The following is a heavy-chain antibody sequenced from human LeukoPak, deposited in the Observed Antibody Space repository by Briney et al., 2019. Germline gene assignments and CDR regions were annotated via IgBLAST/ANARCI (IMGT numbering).Heavy chain of an antibody. Sequence: PGRSLRLSCAASGFTFDYYAMHWVRQAPGKGLEWVSGISWNSGSIGYADSVKGRFTISRDDAKNSLYLQMSSLRAEDTAVYYCAKDKGSDLRPCLDHWAQGTLVTVSS. CDR3: AKDKGSDLRPCLDH. CDR2: ISWNSGSI. V-gene: IGHV3-9*01. D-gene: IGHD6-25*01. CDR1: GFTFDYYA. J-gene: IGHJ4*02.